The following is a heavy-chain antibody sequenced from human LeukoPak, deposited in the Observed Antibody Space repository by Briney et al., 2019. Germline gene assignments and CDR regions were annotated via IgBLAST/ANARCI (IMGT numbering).Heavy chain of an antibody. V-gene: IGHV4-61*02. CDR3: ARGNFWSGYYPPDYYYYMDV. J-gene: IGHJ6*03. CDR2: IYTSGST. Sequence: SQTLSLTCTVSGGSISSGSYYWSWIRQPAGKGLEWIGRIYTSGSTNYNPSLKSRVTISVDTSKNQFSLKLSSVTAADTAVYYCARGNFWSGYYPPDYYYYMDVWGKVTTVTVSS. D-gene: IGHD3-3*01. CDR1: GGSISSGSYY.